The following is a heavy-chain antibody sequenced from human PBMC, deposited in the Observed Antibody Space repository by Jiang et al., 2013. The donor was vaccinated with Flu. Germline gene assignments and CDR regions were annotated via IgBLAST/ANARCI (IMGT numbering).Heavy chain of an antibody. D-gene: IGHD2-21*02. Sequence: QGRVTITRDTSASTAYMELSSLRSEDTAVYYCARTLIKVVTANYYGMDVWGQGTTVTVSS. CDR3: ARTLIKVVTANYYGMDV. J-gene: IGHJ6*02. V-gene: IGHV1-3*01.